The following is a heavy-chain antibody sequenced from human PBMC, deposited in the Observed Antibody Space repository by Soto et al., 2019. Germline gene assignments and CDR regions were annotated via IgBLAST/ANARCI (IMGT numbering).Heavy chain of an antibody. Sequence: GGSLRLSCAASGFTFSSYGMHWVRQAPGKGLEWVAVISYDGSNKYYADSVKGRFTISRDNSKNTLYLQMNSLRAEDTAVYYCAKARTIAVSTSPFDYWGQGTLVTAPQ. CDR3: AKARTIAVSTSPFDY. CDR2: ISYDGSNK. J-gene: IGHJ4*02. D-gene: IGHD2-15*01. V-gene: IGHV3-30*18. CDR1: GFTFSSYG.